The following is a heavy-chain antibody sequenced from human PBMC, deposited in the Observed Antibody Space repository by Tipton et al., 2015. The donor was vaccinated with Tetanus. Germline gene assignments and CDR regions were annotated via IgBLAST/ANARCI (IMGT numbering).Heavy chain of an antibody. CDR3: ARAVLGDIGVVPAAKNKKSSYYHYYMDV. CDR1: GFTFSSYS. D-gene: IGHD2-2*01. CDR2: ISSSSSTI. V-gene: IGHV3-48*02. Sequence: SLRLSCAASGFTFSSYSMNWVRQAPGKGLEWVSYISSSSSTIYYADSVKGRFTISRDNAKNSLYLQMNSLRDEDTAVYYCARAVLGDIGVVPAAKNKKSSYYHYYMDVWGKGTTVTVSS. J-gene: IGHJ6*03.